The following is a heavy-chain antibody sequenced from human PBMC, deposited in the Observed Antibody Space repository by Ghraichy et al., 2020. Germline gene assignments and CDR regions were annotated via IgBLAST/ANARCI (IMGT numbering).Heavy chain of an antibody. CDR1: GFTFSSYA. Sequence: GGSLRLSCAASGFTFSSYAMSWVRQAPGKGLEWVSAISGSGGSTYYADSVKGRFTISRDNSKNTLYLQMNSLRAEDTAVYYCATHPRESGYHHYFDYWGQGTLVTVSS. V-gene: IGHV3-23*01. CDR3: ATHPRESGYHHYFDY. CDR2: ISGSGGST. J-gene: IGHJ4*02. D-gene: IGHD3-22*01.